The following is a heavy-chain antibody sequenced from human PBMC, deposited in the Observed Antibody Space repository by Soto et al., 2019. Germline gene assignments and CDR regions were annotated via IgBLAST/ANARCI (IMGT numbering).Heavy chain of an antibody. CDR3: ARTRAATDSLYWFDP. J-gene: IGHJ5*02. CDR1: GGTFSSYP. V-gene: IGHV1-69*02. Sequence: QVQLVQSGAEVKKPGSSVKVSCKASGGTFSSYPISWVRQAPGQGLEWMGRIIPILNIANYAQKFQGRVTLPADKSPNTAYMELSSLRSEDTAVYYCARTRAATDSLYWFDPWGQGTLVTVSS. D-gene: IGHD2-21*01. CDR2: IIPILNIA.